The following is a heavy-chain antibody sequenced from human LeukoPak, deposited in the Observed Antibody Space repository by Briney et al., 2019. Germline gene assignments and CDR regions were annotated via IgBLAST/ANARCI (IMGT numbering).Heavy chain of an antibody. CDR1: GITFSRYS. CDR3: AMVRGVIFDY. V-gene: IGHV3-48*04. Sequence: GGSLRLSCAASGITFSRYSMNWVRQAPGKGLEWVSYISSNSGTIYYADSVKGRFTISRDNAKNSLYLQMNSLRVEDTAVYYCAMVRGVIFDYWGQGTLVTVSS. J-gene: IGHJ4*02. CDR2: ISSNSGTI. D-gene: IGHD3-10*01.